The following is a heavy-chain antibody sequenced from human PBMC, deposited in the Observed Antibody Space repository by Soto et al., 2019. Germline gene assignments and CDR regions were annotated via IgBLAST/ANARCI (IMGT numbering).Heavy chain of an antibody. J-gene: IGHJ6*02. CDR2: ISGNGGST. V-gene: IGHV3-23*01. Sequence: EVQLLESGGGLVQPGGSLRLSCAASGFSFNTNGVSWVRQAPGKGLEWVSAISGNGGSTYSADSVKGRFTISRDNSKNTLYLQMSRLRAEDTAVYYCAKDMKRDDGYGVYYYDGLDVWRQGTTVTVSS. CDR3: AKDMKRDDGYGVYYYDGLDV. D-gene: IGHD5-12*01. CDR1: GFSFNTNG.